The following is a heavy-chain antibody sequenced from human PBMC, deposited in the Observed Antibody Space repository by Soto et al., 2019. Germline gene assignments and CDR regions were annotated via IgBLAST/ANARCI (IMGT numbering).Heavy chain of an antibody. J-gene: IGHJ6*03. CDR1: GFTIRTYG. D-gene: IGHD2-15*01. CDR2: ISGDGATT. V-gene: IGHV3-23*01. Sequence: GSLKISCAASGFTIRTYGMSWVRQAPGKGLEWVSDISGDGATTYYTDSVKGRFTISRDIAKNTLYLQMNSLRAEDTAVYYCARGYCSGGSCWYYYYYMDVWGKGTTVTVSS. CDR3: ARGYCSGGSCWYYYYYMDV.